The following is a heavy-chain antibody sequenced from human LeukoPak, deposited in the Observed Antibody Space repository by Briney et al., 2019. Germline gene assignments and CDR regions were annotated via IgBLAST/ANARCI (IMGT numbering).Heavy chain of an antibody. Sequence: PGGSLRLSCAASGFTFSSYSMNRVRQAPGKGLEWVSSTSSSSSNIYYADSVKGRFTISRDNAKNSLYLQMNSLRAEDTAVYYCARTDTYSKYYFDYWGQGTLVTVSS. CDR3: ARTDTYSKYYFDY. CDR2: TSSSSSNI. D-gene: IGHD5-18*01. V-gene: IGHV3-21*01. CDR1: GFTFSSYS. J-gene: IGHJ4*02.